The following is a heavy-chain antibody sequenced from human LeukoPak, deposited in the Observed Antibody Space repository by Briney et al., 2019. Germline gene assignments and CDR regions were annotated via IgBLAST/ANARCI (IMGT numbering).Heavy chain of an antibody. CDR3: ARQRSYSSGWYNWFDP. CDR1: GGSFSGYY. V-gene: IGHV4-34*01. Sequence: SETLSLTCAVYGGSFSGYYWSWIRQPPGKGLEWIGEINHSGSTNYNPSLKSRVTISVDTSKNQFSLKLSSVTAADTAVYYCARQRSYSSGWYNWFDPWGQGTLVTVSS. D-gene: IGHD6-19*01. CDR2: INHSGST. J-gene: IGHJ5*02.